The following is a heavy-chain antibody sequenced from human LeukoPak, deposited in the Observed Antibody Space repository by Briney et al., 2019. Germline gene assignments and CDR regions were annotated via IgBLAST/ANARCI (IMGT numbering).Heavy chain of an antibody. CDR3: ASPTYYDFRSGPNYYMDV. D-gene: IGHD3-3*01. CDR2: IILIFGTA. Sequence: GASVKVSCKASGGTFSSYAISWVRQAPGQGLEWMGGIILIFGTANYAQKFQGRVTITTDESTSTAYMELSSLRSEDTAVYYCASPTYYDFRSGPNYYMDVWGKGTTVTVSS. CDR1: GGTFSSYA. V-gene: IGHV1-69*05. J-gene: IGHJ6*03.